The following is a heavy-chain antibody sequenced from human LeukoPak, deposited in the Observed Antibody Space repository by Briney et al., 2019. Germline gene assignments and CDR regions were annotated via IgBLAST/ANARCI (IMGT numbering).Heavy chain of an antibody. D-gene: IGHD3-22*01. CDR3: ARRNYYDSSGSNNFDY. V-gene: IGHV4-39*01. CDR1: GVSISETSYY. Sequence: SETLSLTCTVSGVSISETSYYWGWIRQSPGKGLEWIGSIYFSGNTYYNPSLKSRVTISVDTSRNQFSLKLNSVSAADTAVYYCARRNYYDSSGSNNFDYWGQGTLVTVSS. CDR2: IYFSGNT. J-gene: IGHJ4*02.